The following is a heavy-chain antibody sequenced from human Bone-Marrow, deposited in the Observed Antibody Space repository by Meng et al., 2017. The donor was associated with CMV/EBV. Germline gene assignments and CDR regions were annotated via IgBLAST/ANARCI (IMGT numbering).Heavy chain of an antibody. CDR2: IRFDGSNK. D-gene: IGHD3-10*01. CDR3: AKSQHGAYYGPGSYYARYYYYGMDV. V-gene: IGHV3-30*02. Sequence: GGSLRLSCAASGFTFSSYGMHWVRQAPGKGLEWVTFIRFDGSNKYYADSVKGRFTISRDNSKNTLYLQMNSLRAEDTAVYYCAKSQHGAYYGPGSYYARYYYYGMDVWGQGTTVTVSS. J-gene: IGHJ6*02. CDR1: GFTFSSYG.